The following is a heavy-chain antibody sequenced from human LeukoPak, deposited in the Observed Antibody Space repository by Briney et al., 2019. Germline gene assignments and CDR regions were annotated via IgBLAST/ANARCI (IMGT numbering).Heavy chain of an antibody. CDR1: GFTLRNSW. CDR2: IKSKTDGGPT. CDR3: TTHDILTGYSTGGFDY. J-gene: IGHJ4*02. D-gene: IGHD3-9*01. Sequence: GGSLRLSCAASGFTLRNSWMMWLRQAPGKGLEWVGRIKSKTDGGPTEYAAPVKGRLTISRDDSKNTLYLQMNSLKTEDTAVYYCTTHDILTGYSTGGFDYWGEGTLVTVSS. V-gene: IGHV3-15*01.